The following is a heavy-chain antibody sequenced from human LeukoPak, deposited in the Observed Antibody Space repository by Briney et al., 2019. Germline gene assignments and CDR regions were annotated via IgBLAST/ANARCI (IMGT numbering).Heavy chain of an antibody. Sequence: RGTLRLSCAASGFTLSSYAMHWVRQAPGKGLEWMAVLSYEGIHTYYADSVKGRFTVSRDNSKNTLYLEMNSLRPEDTALYYCARDAQLDYWGQGTLVTVSS. CDR2: LSYEGIHT. D-gene: IGHD1-1*01. CDR3: ARDAQLDY. J-gene: IGHJ4*02. CDR1: GFTLSSYA. V-gene: IGHV3-30*04.